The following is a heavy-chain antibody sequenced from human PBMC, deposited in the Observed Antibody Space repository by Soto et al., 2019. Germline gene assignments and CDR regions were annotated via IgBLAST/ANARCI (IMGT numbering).Heavy chain of an antibody. V-gene: IGHV4-34*01. J-gene: IGHJ6*02. D-gene: IGHD3-10*01. CDR2: INHSGST. CDR1: GGSFSGYY. Sequence: QVQLQQWGAGLLKPSETLSLTCAVYGGSFSGYYWSWIRQPPGKGLEWIGEINHSGSTNYNPSLKSRVTISVDTAKNQFSLKLSSVTAADTAVYYCARGVSTMVRGVISNYYDYYGMDVWGQGTTVTVSS. CDR3: ARGVSTMVRGVISNYYDYYGMDV.